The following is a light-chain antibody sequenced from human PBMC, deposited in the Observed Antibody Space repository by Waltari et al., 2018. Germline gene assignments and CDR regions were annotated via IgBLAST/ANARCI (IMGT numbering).Light chain of an antibody. CDR3: QQYYSTPFT. V-gene: IGKV4-1*01. CDR1: QSVLYSSNNKNY. Sequence: DIVMTQSTDSLAVSLGERATLNCESSQSVLYSSNNKNYLAWYQQKPGQPPKLLIYWASTRESGVPDRFSGSGSGTDFTLTISSLQAEDVAVYYCQQYYSTPFTFGPGTKVDIK. J-gene: IGKJ3*01. CDR2: WAS.